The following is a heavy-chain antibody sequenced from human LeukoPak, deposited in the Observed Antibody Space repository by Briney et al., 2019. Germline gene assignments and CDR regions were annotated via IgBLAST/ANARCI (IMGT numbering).Heavy chain of an antibody. D-gene: IGHD6-19*01. CDR3: ARLWSGWYDG. CDR1: GFTFSSYW. J-gene: IGHJ4*02. V-gene: IGHV3-74*01. Sequence: GGSLRLSCAASGFTFSSYWMHWVRQAPGKGLVRVSRINSDGSSTSYADSVKGRFTISRDNAKNTAYLQMNSLKTEDTAVYYCARLWSGWYDGWGQGTLVTVSS. CDR2: INSDGSST.